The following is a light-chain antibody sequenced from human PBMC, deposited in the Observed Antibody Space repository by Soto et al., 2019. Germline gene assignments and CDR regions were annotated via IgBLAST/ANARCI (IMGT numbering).Light chain of an antibody. CDR3: VLYMGGGIWV. V-gene: IGLV8-61*01. CDR2: STN. J-gene: IGLJ3*02. Sequence: QTVVTQEPSFSVSPGGTVTLTCGLTSGSVSTSYYPSWYQQTPGQAPRTLIYSTNTRSSGVSDRFSGSILGNKAALTITGAQADDEYDYYCVLYMGGGIWVFGGGTKLTVL. CDR1: SGSVSTSYY.